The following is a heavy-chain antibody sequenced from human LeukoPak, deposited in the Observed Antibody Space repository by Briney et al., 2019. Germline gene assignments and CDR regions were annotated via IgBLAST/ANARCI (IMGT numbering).Heavy chain of an antibody. Sequence: ASVKVSCKVSGYTLTELSMHWVRQAPGKGLEWMGGFDPEDGEAIYAQKFQGRVTMTEDTSTDTAYMELSSLRSEDTAVYYCATVDSYGGYYFDYWGQGTLVTVSS. CDR1: GYTLTELS. D-gene: IGHD5-18*01. CDR3: ATVDSYGGYYFDY. CDR2: FDPEDGEA. J-gene: IGHJ4*02. V-gene: IGHV1-24*01.